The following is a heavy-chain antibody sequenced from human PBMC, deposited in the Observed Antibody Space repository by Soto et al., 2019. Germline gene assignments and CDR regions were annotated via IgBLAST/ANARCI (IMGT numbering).Heavy chain of an antibody. CDR3: AIYTVNFDF. V-gene: IGHV3-23*01. D-gene: IGHD2-2*02. CDR1: GFTLSSYA. CDR2: IGGSGSST. J-gene: IGHJ4*02. Sequence: GGSLRLSCAASGFTLSSYAMSWVRQAPGKGLEWVSAIGGSGSSTHYADSVKGRFTISRDNSKNTLYLQMNSLRAEDTATYYCAIYTVNFDFWGQGALVTVSS.